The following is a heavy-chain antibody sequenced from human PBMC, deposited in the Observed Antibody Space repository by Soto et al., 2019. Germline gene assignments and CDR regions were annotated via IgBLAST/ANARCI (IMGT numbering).Heavy chain of an antibody. CDR1: GITCSNAW. D-gene: IGHD6-13*01. Sequence: EVQLVESGGGLVETGGSLRLSCAASGITCSNAWMNWVRKAPGKGLEYIGRIRSKTDGGTTEYAAPVEGRFTVSRDDSKNTLYLQMSGLKTEDTAVYYCTTTRPGTNVFDNWGQGTLVTVSS. CDR3: TTTRPGTNVFDN. J-gene: IGHJ3*02. CDR2: IRSKTDGGTT. V-gene: IGHV3-15*01.